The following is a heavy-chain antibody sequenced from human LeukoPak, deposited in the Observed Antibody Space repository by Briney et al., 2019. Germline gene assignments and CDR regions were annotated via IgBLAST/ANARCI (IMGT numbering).Heavy chain of an antibody. CDR3: ARRAGSYFGY. D-gene: IGHD1-26*01. V-gene: IGHV3-64*01. J-gene: IGHJ4*02. Sequence: PGGSLRLSCAASGFTFSSYAMHWVSQARGKGLEYVSAISSNGGSTYYANSVKGRFTISRDNSKNTLYLQMGSLRAEDMAVYYCARRAGSYFGYWGQGTLVTVSS. CDR1: GFTFSSYA. CDR2: ISSNGGST.